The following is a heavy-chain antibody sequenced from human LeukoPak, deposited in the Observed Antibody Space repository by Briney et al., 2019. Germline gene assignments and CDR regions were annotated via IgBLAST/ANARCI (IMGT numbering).Heavy chain of an antibody. V-gene: IGHV1-69*05. Sequence: SVKVSCKASGCTFSSYAMSWVRQAPGQGLEWMGGIIPIFGTANYAQKFQGRVTITTDESTSTAYMELSSLRSEDTAVYYCAGSTYYYDSSGYPFDYWGQGTLVTVSS. D-gene: IGHD3-22*01. J-gene: IGHJ4*02. CDR2: IIPIFGTA. CDR1: GCTFSSYA. CDR3: AGSTYYYDSSGYPFDY.